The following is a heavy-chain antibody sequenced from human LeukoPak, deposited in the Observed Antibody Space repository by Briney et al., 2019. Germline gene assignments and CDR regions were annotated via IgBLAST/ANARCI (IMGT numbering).Heavy chain of an antibody. CDR3: TDPGPGSSGYYYYGMDV. J-gene: IGHJ6*04. V-gene: IGHV3-49*04. Sequence: GGSLRLSCAASGFTFGEYAMCWVRQAPGKGLEWVGVIRSEAYGGTTEYAASVRGRFTISIDDSKSNAYLQMKMLKTDDTAVYYCTDPGPGSSGYYYYGMDVWGKGTTVTVSS. D-gene: IGHD6-13*01. CDR2: IRSEAYGGTT. CDR1: GFTFGEYA.